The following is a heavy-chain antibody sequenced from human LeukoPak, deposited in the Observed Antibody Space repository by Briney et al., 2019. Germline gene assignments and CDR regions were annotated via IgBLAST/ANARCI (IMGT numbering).Heavy chain of an antibody. V-gene: IGHV1-69*13. CDR3: AREAYCGGDCYDAFDI. J-gene: IGHJ3*02. CDR2: IIPIFGTA. D-gene: IGHD2-21*02. Sequence: GASVKVSCKASGYTFTSYGISWVRQAPGQGLEWMGGIIPIFGTANYAQKFQGRVTITADESTSTAYMELSSLRSEDTAVYYCAREAYCGGDCYDAFDIWGQGTMVTVSS. CDR1: GYTFTSYG.